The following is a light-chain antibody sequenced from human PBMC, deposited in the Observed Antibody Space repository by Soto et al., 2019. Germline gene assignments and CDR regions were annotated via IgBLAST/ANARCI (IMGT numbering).Light chain of an antibody. J-gene: IGKJ4*01. Sequence: EIVLTQSPGTLSLSPWERATLSCGASQSVSSSYLAWYQQKPGQAPRLLIYGASSRATGVPVRFSGSGSGTDFTLTISSLEPEDSAVYYCQQRSDLYTFGGGTKVDIK. CDR2: GAS. CDR3: QQRSDLYT. CDR1: QSVSSSY. V-gene: IGKV3D-20*02.